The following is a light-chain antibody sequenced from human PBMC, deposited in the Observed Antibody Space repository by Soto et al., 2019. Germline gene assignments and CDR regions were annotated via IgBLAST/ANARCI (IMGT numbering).Light chain of an antibody. CDR2: GNS. Sequence: QSALTQPPSVSGAPGQRVTISCTGSSSNIGAGYDVHWYQQLPGTAPKLLIYGNSNRPSGVPDRFSGSKSGTSASLAITGLQDEDEADYYCQSYDSSLSAYVFGTGTKVTVL. J-gene: IGLJ1*01. CDR3: QSYDSSLSAYV. V-gene: IGLV1-40*01. CDR1: SSNIGAGYD.